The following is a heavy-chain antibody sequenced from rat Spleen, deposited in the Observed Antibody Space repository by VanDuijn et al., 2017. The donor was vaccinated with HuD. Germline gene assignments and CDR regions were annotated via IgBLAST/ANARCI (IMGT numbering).Heavy chain of an antibody. CDR3: ARHKLPGYNPFAY. CDR1: GFTFSDYY. J-gene: IGHJ3*01. D-gene: IGHD1-4*01. CDR2: ISYDGSST. V-gene: IGHV5-7*01. Sequence: EVQLVESGGGLVQPGRSLKLSCAASGFTFSDYYMAWVRQAPKKGLEWVATISYDGSSTYYRDSVKGRFTISRDNAKSTLYLQMDSLRSEDTATDYCARHKLPGYNPFAYWGQGTLVTVSS.